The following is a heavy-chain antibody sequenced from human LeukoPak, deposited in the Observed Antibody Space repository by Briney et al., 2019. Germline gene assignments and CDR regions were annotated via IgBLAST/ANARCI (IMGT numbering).Heavy chain of an antibody. D-gene: IGHD3-10*01. Sequence: PGGSLRLSCAASGFTFSTYWMTWVRQAPGKGLEWVANIRPDGSQKFCVDSVKGRFTISRDNAKNSLYLQMDSLSAEDTAVYYCASLRGVNRWGQGTLVTVSS. CDR3: ASLRGVNR. CDR2: IRPDGSQK. CDR1: GFTFSTYW. V-gene: IGHV3-7*03. J-gene: IGHJ4*02.